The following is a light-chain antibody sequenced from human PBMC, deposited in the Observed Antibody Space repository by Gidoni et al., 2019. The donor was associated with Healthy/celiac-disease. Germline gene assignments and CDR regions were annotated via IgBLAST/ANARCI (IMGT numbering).Light chain of an antibody. CDR3: QQRSNWPPFT. V-gene: IGKV3-11*01. Sequence: EIVLTQSPATLSLSPGERATLSCRARQSVSSYLAWYQQNPGQAPRLLIYDASNRATGIPARFSGSGSGTDFPLTISSLEPEDFAVYYCQQRSNWPPFTFGPXTKVDIK. CDR1: QSVSSY. CDR2: DAS. J-gene: IGKJ3*01.